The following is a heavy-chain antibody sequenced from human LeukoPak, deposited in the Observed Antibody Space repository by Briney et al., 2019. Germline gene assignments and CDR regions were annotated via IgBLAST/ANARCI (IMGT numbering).Heavy chain of an antibody. CDR3: SRSAYYDSSGYYDY. Sequence: SVKVSCKASGGTFSSYAISWVRQAPGQGLEWMGRIIPIFGTANYAQKFQGRVTITTGESTSTAYMELSSLRSEDTAVYYCSRSAYYDSSGYYDYWGQGTLATVSS. CDR2: IIPIFGTA. J-gene: IGHJ4*02. CDR1: GGTFSSYA. V-gene: IGHV1-69*05. D-gene: IGHD3-22*01.